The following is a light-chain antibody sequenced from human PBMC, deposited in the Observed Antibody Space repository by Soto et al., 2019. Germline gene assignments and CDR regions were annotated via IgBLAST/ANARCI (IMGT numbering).Light chain of an antibody. CDR1: SSDVGGYNY. CDR2: EVN. V-gene: IGLV2-8*01. J-gene: IGLJ1*01. CDR3: TSYAGGNNV. Sequence: QSALTQPPSASGSPGQSVTISCTGTSSDVGGYNYVSWYQQYPGKVPKLMVYEVNKRPSGVPDRFSGSKSGNTASLTVSGLQAEDADDYYCTSYAGGNNVFGTGTKLTVL.